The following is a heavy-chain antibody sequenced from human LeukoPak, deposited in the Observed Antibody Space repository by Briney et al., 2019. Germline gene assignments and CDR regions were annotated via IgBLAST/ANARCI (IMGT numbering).Heavy chain of an antibody. CDR2: IYTSGST. D-gene: IGHD1-26*01. CDR1: GGSISSYY. CDR3: AREVVVGATRDAFDI. J-gene: IGHJ3*02. V-gene: IGHV4-4*07. Sequence: SETLSLTCTVSGGSISSYYWSWIRQPAGKGLEWIGRIYTSGSTNYNPSLKSRVTISVDKSKNQFSLKLSSVTAADTAVYYCAREVVVGATRDAFDIWGQGTMVTVSS.